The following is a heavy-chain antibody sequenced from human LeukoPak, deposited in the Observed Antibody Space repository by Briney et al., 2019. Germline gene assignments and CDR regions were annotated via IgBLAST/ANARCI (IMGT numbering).Heavy chain of an antibody. J-gene: IGHJ6*03. CDR3: ARGPPRGKYYYMDV. CDR1: GFTFSSFD. V-gene: IGHV3-13*01. CDR2: SDT. D-gene: IGHD1-1*01. Sequence: GGSLTLSCAASGFTFSSFDMHWVRQPTGQGLEWVSTSDTYYPRSVEGRFTLSRDNAKNSLYLQMNSLTAGDTAVYYCARGPPRGKYYYMDVWGKGTTVTVSS.